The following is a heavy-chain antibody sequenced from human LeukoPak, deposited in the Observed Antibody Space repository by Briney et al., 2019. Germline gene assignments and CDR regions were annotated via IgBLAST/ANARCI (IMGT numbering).Heavy chain of an antibody. D-gene: IGHD2-2*01. CDR3: AKSGPAAGRPDAFDI. V-gene: IGHV4-39*07. CDR1: GRSVTTSSFY. J-gene: IGHJ3*02. CDR2: IYYSGIT. Sequence: SETLSLTCTLSGRSVTTSSFYWAWIRQPPGKGLECIGTIYYSGITYYHSSLKSRVTISVDTSKNQFSLKLNSVTAADTAVYFCAKSGPAAGRPDAFDIWGQGTMVTVSS.